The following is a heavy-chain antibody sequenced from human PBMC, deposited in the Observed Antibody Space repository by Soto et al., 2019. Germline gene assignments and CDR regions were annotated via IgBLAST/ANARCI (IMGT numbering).Heavy chain of an antibody. CDR3: ARVGGGVVVVPGANRGDF. CDR1: GFTFSTYS. V-gene: IGHV3-21*01. D-gene: IGHD2-2*01. Sequence: EVQLVESGGGLVKPGGSLRLSCAASGFTFSTYSMSWVRQAPGKGLEWVSSISPSSTYIHYADSVKGRFTISRDNAEKSVYLQMNRLRAEDTAIYFCARVGGGVVVVPGANRGDFWGQGTLVTVSS. J-gene: IGHJ4*02. CDR2: ISPSSTYI.